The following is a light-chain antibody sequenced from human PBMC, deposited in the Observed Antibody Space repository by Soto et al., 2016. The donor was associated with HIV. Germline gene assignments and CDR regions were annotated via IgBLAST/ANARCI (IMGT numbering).Light chain of an antibody. CDR1: QGTRND. Sequence: IQMTQSPSSLSASVGDRVSITCRASQGTRNDLGWYQQEPGKAPKLLIYAASTLQSGVPSRFSGSGSGTEFTLTISSLQPEDFATYYCQQVNSFAWTFGQGTKVEIK. CDR3: QQVNSFAWT. CDR2: AAS. J-gene: IGKJ1*01. V-gene: IGKV1-17*01.